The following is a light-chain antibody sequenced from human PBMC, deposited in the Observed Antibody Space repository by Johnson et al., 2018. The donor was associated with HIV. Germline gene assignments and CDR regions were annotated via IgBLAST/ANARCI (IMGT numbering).Light chain of an antibody. CDR1: SSNIGNNY. CDR2: DNN. CDR3: GTWDSSLSALYV. J-gene: IGLJ1*01. Sequence: QSVLTQPPSVSAAPGQKVTISCSGSSSNIGNNYVSWYQQLPGTAPKLLIYDNNKRPSGIPDRFSGSTSGTSATLGITGLQTGGEADYYCGTWDSSLSALYVFGTGTKVTVL. V-gene: IGLV1-51*01.